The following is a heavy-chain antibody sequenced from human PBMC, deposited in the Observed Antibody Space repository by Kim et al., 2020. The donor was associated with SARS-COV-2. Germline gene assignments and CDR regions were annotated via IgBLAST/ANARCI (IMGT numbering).Heavy chain of an antibody. D-gene: IGHD1-7*01. Sequence: ADSVKGRFTISRDNSKNTLYLQMNSLRAEDTAVYYCAKEEASRNFHFIDYWGQGTLVTVSS. CDR3: AKEEASRNFHFIDY. J-gene: IGHJ4*02. V-gene: IGHV3-23*01.